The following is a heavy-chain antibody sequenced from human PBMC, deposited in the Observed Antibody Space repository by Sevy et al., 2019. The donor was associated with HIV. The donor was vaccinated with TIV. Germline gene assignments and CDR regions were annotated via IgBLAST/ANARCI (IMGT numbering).Heavy chain of an antibody. CDR3: ARHDYVWGNYRAFDY. D-gene: IGHD3-16*02. Sequence: ASVKVSCKASGYTFSGYYLHWVRQGPGQGLEWVGWINPDSGDTMYAQKFHGRVTMTRDTSIRTAYMELSSLGSDDTAFYYCARHDYVWGNYRAFDYWSQGTLVTVSS. J-gene: IGHJ4*02. CDR2: INPDSGDT. CDR1: GYTFSGYY. V-gene: IGHV1-2*02.